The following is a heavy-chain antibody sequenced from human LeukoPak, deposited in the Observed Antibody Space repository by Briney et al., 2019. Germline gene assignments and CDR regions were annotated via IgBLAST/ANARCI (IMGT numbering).Heavy chain of an antibody. CDR1: SGSISSGTFY. CDR2: LIHTGGT. V-gene: IGHV4-39*01. CDR3: ARRRPGYYDFWSGYQDY. D-gene: IGHD3-3*01. J-gene: IGHJ4*02. Sequence: SETLSLTCTVSSGSISSGTFYWDWIPQTPGKGLEWIVSLIHTGGTYYNPSLRSRVTTSVDTSKNQFSLKLHSVTAADTAMYYCARRRPGYYDFWSGYQDYWGQGTLVTVSS.